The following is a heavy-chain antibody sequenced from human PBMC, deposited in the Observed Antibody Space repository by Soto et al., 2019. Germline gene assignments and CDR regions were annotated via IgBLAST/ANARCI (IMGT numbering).Heavy chain of an antibody. D-gene: IGHD6-6*01. CDR3: ARGDVVESSSLNYYGMGV. J-gene: IGHJ6*02. V-gene: IGHV1-46*01. CDR2: ITPSGGST. CDR1: GYTFTSYY. Sequence: ASVKVSCKASGYTFTSYYIHWVRQAPGQGLEWMGIITPSGGSTSYAQQFQGRVTMTRDTSTRTVYMELSSLRSEDTAVFYCARGDVVESSSLNYYGMGVWGQGTTVTVSS.